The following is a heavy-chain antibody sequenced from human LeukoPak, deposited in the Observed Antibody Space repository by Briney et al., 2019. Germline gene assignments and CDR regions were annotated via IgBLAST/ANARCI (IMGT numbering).Heavy chain of an antibody. Sequence: GASVKVSCKASGGTFSSYAISWVRQAPGQGLEWMGIINPSGGSTSYAQKFQGRVTMTRDTSTSTVYMELSSLRSEDTAVYYCAAGRGVSPFDPWGQGTLVTVSS. CDR2: INPSGGST. V-gene: IGHV1-46*01. D-gene: IGHD3-10*01. CDR3: AAGRGVSPFDP. CDR1: GGTFSSYA. J-gene: IGHJ5*02.